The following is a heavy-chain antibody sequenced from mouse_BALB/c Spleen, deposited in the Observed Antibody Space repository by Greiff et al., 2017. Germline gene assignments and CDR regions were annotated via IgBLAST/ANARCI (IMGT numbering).Heavy chain of an antibody. J-gene: IGHJ3*01. D-gene: IGHD1-2*01. CDR3: ARHYDGAY. Sequence: EVKVVESGGGLVKPGGSLKLSCAASGFTFSSYAMSWVRQSPEKRLEWVAEISSGGSYTYYPDTVTGRFTISRDNAKNTLYLEMSSLRSEDTAMYYCARHYDGAYWGQGTLVTVSA. V-gene: IGHV5-9-4*01. CDR1: GFTFSSYA. CDR2: ISSGGSYT.